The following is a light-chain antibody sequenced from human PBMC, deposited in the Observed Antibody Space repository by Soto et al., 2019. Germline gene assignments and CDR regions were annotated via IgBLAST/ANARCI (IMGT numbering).Light chain of an antibody. CDR3: CSYAGSYTLV. Sequence: QSVLTQPRSVSGSPGQSVTISCTGTSSDLSSYKYVSWYQQHPGKAPKLIIYDVNKRPSGVPDRFSGSKSGNTASLTISGLQAEDETDYYCCSYAGSYTLVFGGGTKLTVL. J-gene: IGLJ3*02. CDR1: SSDLSSYKY. V-gene: IGLV2-11*01. CDR2: DVN.